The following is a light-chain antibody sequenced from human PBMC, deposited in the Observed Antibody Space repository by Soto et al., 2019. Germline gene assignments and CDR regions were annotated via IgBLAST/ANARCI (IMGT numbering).Light chain of an antibody. V-gene: IGKV3-20*01. CDR1: QRISSSY. CDR2: GAS. J-gene: IGKJ1*01. CDR3: QQYGSSFWT. Sequence: IVLTQSPGTLSLSPGERATLSCRASQRISSSYLAWYQQKPGQAPRLLIYGASSRATGIPDRFSGSGSGTDFTLTISRLEPEDFAVYYCQQYGSSFWTFGQGTRVDIK.